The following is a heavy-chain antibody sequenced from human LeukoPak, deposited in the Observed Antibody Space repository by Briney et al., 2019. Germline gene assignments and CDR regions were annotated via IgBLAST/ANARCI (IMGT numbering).Heavy chain of an antibody. V-gene: IGHV1-2*02. D-gene: IGHD2-15*01. CDR3: ASGYCSGGSCLSFDY. CDR2: INPNSGGT. CDR1: GYSFTDYY. Sequence: ASVKVSCKASGYSFTDYYMHWVRQAPGQGLEWMGWINPNSGGTNYAQKFQGRVTMTRDTSISTAYMELSRLRSDDTAVYYCASGYCSGGSCLSFDYWGREPWSPSPQ. J-gene: IGHJ4*02.